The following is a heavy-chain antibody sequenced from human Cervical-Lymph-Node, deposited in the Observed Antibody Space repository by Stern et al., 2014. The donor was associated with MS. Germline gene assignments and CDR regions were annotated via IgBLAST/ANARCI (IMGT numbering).Heavy chain of an antibody. CDR1: GGSISSGDYY. J-gene: IGHJ5*02. CDR2: IYYSGST. D-gene: IGHD3-10*01. Sequence: QLQLQESGPGLVKPSQTLSLTCTVSGGSISSGDYYWSWIRQPPGKGLEWIGYIYYSGSTYYNPSLKSRVTISVDTSKNQFSLKLSSVTAADTAVYYCARELDPAGFWFDPWGQGTLVTVSS. V-gene: IGHV4-30-4*01. CDR3: ARELDPAGFWFDP.